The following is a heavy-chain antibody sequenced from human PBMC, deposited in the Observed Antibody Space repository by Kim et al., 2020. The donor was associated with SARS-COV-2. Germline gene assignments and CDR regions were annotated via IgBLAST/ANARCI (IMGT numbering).Heavy chain of an antibody. CDR1: GFTFSSYW. D-gene: IGHD4-17*01. J-gene: IGHJ6*02. V-gene: IGHV3-7*01. Sequence: GGSLRLSCAASGFTFSSYWMSWVRQAPGKGLEWVANIKQDGSEKYYVDSVKGRFTISRDNAKNSLYLQINSLRAEDTAVYYCAREGGVYYGDYVYYYYYGMDVWGQGTTVTVSS. CDR2: IKQDGSEK. CDR3: AREGGVYYGDYVYYYYYGMDV.